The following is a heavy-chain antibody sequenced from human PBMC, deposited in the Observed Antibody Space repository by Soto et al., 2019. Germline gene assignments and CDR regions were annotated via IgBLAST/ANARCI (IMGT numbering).Heavy chain of an antibody. V-gene: IGHV1-8*01. J-gene: IGHJ4*02. D-gene: IGHD5-12*01. Sequence: ASVKVSCKASGHSLNHYYIHWVRQATGQGLEWMGWMNPNSGNTGYAQKFQGRVTMTRNTSISTAYMELSSLRSEDTAVYYCARAIGGYDPGFDYWGQGTLVTVSS. CDR1: GHSLNHYY. CDR2: MNPNSGNT. CDR3: ARAIGGYDPGFDY.